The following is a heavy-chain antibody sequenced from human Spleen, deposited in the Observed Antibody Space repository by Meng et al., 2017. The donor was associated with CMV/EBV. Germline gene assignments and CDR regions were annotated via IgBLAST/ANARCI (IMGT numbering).Heavy chain of an antibody. CDR1: GGSISSSSYY. D-gene: IGHD3-22*01. CDR2: IYYSGST. J-gene: IGHJ4*02. V-gene: IGHV4-39*01. CDR3: ASVVVITSNYFDY. Sequence: GSLRLSCTVSGGSISSSSYYWGWIRQPPGKGLEWIGSIYYSGSTYYNPSLKSRVTISVDTSKNRFSLKLSSVTAADTAVYYCASVVVITSNYFDYWGQGTLVTVSS.